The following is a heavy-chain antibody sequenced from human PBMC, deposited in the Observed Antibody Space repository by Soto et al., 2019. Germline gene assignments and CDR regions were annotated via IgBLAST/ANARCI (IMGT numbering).Heavy chain of an antibody. D-gene: IGHD3-9*01. CDR1: GLTFSSHA. J-gene: IGHJ4*02. CDR3: AKGGATYGLLTHDY. Sequence: GGSLRLSCAASGLTFSSHAMTWVRQAPGKGLERVSAISGGGDYIYYADSVKGRFTVSRDNSKNALYLQMNSLRAEDTAVYYCAKGGATYGLLTHDYWGQGTLVTVSS. V-gene: IGHV3-23*01. CDR2: ISGGGDYI.